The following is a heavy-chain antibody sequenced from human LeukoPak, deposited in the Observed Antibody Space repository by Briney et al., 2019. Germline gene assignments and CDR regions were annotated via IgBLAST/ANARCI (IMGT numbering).Heavy chain of an antibody. D-gene: IGHD6-6*01. CDR1: GFTFINYW. CDR3: ARIGYSSSSFDY. J-gene: IGHJ4*02. Sequence: GGSLRLSCAASGFTFINYWMSWVRQAPGKGLEWVANMRQDGSVKYYVDSMKGRFTISRDNAKNSLYLQMSGLRAEDTAVYFCARIGYSSSSFDYWGQGVLVTVYS. V-gene: IGHV3-7*03. CDR2: MRQDGSVK.